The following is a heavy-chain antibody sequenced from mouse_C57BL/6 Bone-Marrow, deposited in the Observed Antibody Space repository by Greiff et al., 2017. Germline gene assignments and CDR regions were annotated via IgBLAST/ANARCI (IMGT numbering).Heavy chain of an antibody. D-gene: IGHD2-1*01. J-gene: IGHJ4*01. CDR2: IWSGGST. CDR1: GFSLTSYG. V-gene: IGHV2-2*01. CDR3: ARIGGYYGNYDAMDY. Sequence: VKLMESGPGLVQPSQRLSITCTVSGFSLTSYGVHWVRQSPGKGLEWLGVIWSGGSTDYNAAFISRLRISKYKSKSQVFFKMNSLQADDTAIYYCARIGGYYGNYDAMDYWGQGTSVTVSS.